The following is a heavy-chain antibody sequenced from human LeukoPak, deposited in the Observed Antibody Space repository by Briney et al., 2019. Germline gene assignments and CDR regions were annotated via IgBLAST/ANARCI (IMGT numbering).Heavy chain of an antibody. V-gene: IGHV1-18*01. D-gene: IGHD3-3*01. CDR3: ARERYDFWSGQFDY. CDR1: SYTFTSYG. J-gene: IGHJ4*02. Sequence: ASVKVSCKASSYTFTSYGISWVRQAPGQGLEWMGWISAYNGNTNYAQKLQGRVTMTTDTSTSTAYMELRSLRSDDTAVYYCARERYDFWSGQFDYWGQGTLVTVSS. CDR2: ISAYNGNT.